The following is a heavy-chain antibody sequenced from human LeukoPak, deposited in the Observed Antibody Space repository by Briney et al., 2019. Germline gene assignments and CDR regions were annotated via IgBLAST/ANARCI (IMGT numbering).Heavy chain of an antibody. CDR3: ARIDCSGGSCPNHDAFDI. Sequence: PSETLSLTCTISAASISSSSHHWGWIRQSPGKGLEWIGSIYYGQTIYYNPSLNSRVTISVVTSKDQFTLQLNSVTAADTAVYYCARIDCSGGSCPNHDAFDIWGQGTMVTVSS. V-gene: IGHV4-39*01. CDR2: IYYGQTI. CDR1: AASISSSSHH. J-gene: IGHJ3*02. D-gene: IGHD2-15*01.